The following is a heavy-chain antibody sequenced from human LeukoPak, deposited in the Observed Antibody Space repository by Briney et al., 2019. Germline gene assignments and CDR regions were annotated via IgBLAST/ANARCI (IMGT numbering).Heavy chain of an antibody. J-gene: IGHJ5*02. D-gene: IGHD5-18*01. Sequence: GRSLRLSCAASGFTFSSYAMHWVRQAPGKGLEWVAVISYDGSNKYYADSVKGRLTISRDNSKNTLYLQMNSLRAEDTAVYFCASGKYRYGDNWFDPWGQGTLVTVSS. V-gene: IGHV3-30*04. CDR1: GFTFSSYA. CDR2: ISYDGSNK. CDR3: ASGKYRYGDNWFDP.